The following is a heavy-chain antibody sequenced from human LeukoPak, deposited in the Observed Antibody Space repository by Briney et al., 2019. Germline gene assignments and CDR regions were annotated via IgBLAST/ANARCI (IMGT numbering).Heavy chain of an antibody. D-gene: IGHD2/OR15-2a*01. Sequence: SETLSLTCAVSGGSISSGGYSWSWIRQPPGKGLEWVGYIYHNGITHYNSSLKSRVTISVDTSKNYISMKLTSVTAADTSVYYCARHVLSNRSFDPWGQGTLVTVSS. CDR2: IYHNGIT. CDR1: GGSISSGGYS. J-gene: IGHJ5*02. V-gene: IGHV4-30-2*01. CDR3: ARHVLSNRSFDP.